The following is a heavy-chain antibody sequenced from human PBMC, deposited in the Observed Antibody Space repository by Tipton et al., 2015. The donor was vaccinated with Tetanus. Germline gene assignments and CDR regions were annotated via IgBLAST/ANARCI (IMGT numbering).Heavy chain of an antibody. J-gene: IGHJ6*02. CDR2: INHSGST. V-gene: IGHV4-34*01. CDR1: GGSFSGYY. CDR3: ATTEYSSGWYN. D-gene: IGHD6-19*01. Sequence: TLSLTCAVYGGSFSGYYWSWIRQPPGKGLEWIGEINHSGSTNYNPSLKSRVTISVDTSKNQFSLKLSSVTAADTAVYYCATTEYSSGWYNWGQGTTVTVSS.